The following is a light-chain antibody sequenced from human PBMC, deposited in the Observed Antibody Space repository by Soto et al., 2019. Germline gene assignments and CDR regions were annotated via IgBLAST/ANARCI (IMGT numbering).Light chain of an antibody. CDR3: QQYNNWPPIT. CDR1: QVISTS. J-gene: IGKJ5*01. CDR2: AAS. Sequence: GESVTITCRASQVISTSLAWYQVKPGKAPKLLIYAASTLESGVPSRFSATVSGTEFSLTISSLQSEDFAVYYCQQYNNWPPITFGQGTRLEIK. V-gene: IGKV1-9*01.